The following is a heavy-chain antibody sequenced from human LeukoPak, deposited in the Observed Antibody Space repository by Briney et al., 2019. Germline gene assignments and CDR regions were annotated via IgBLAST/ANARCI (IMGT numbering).Heavy chain of an antibody. V-gene: IGHV3-30*04. J-gene: IGHJ6*02. Sequence: GGSLRLSCAASGFTFSSYAMHWVRQAPGKGLEWVAVISYDGSNKYYADSVKGRFTISRDNSKNTLYLQMNSLRAEDTAVYYCARDPLAQWELLPWDYYYYGMDVWGQGTTVTVSS. D-gene: IGHD1-26*01. CDR3: ARDPLAQWELLPWDYYYYGMDV. CDR1: GFTFSSYA. CDR2: ISYDGSNK.